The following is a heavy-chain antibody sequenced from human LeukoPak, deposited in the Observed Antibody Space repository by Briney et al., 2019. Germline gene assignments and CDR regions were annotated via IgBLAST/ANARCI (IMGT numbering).Heavy chain of an antibody. J-gene: IGHJ4*02. CDR1: GFTFSNYA. CDR3: ARETGSMAHFDY. CDR2: ISGSGGST. Sequence: GGSLRLSCAASGFTFSNYAMSWVRQAPGKGLEWVSVISGSGGSTKYVDSAKGRFTISRDNSKNTLYLQMNRLRAEDTALYYCARETGSMAHFDYWGQGTLVTVSS. V-gene: IGHV3-23*01. D-gene: IGHD3-9*01.